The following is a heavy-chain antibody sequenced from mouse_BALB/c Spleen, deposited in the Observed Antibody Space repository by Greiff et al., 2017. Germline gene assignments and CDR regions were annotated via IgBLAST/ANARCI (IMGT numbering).Heavy chain of an antibody. CDR1: GFNIKDYY. V-gene: IGHV14-1*02. J-gene: IGHJ1*01. Sequence: EVQLQQSGAELVRPGALVKLSCKASGFNIKDYYMHWVKQRPEQGLEWIGWIDPENGNTIYDPKFQGKASITADTSSNTAYLQLSSLTSEDTAVYYCARGNYDYDWYFDVWGAGTTVTVSS. CDR3: ARGNYDYDWYFDV. D-gene: IGHD2-4*01. CDR2: IDPENGNT.